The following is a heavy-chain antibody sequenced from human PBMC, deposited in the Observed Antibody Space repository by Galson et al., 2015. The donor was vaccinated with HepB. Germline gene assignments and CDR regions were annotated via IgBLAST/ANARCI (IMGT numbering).Heavy chain of an antibody. J-gene: IGHJ4*02. V-gene: IGHV4-61*03. D-gene: IGHD6-13*01. Sequence: ETLSLTCSVSGASVTNNNYSWSWIRQPPGKGLEWIGYAYYSGSTNYTPSLKSRVTISVDTSKNPFYLHPNSVTFADTAVYYCARTIAAEYYCDSWGQGTLVTVS. CDR1: GASVTNNNYS. CDR3: ARTIAAEYYCDS. CDR2: AYYSGST.